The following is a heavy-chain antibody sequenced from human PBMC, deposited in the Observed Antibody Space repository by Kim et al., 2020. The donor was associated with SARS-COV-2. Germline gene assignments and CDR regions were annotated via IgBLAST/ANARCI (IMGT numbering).Heavy chain of an antibody. D-gene: IGHD6-13*01. CDR2: IYYSGST. V-gene: IGHV4-59*08. CDR3: ARRRYSSSWLDAFDI. J-gene: IGHJ3*02. Sequence: SETLSLTCTVSGGSISSYYWSWIRQPPGKGLEWIGYIYYSGSTNYNPSLKSRVTISVDTSKNQFSLKLSSVTAADTAVYYCARRRYSSSWLDAFDIWGQGTMVTVSS. CDR1: GGSISSYY.